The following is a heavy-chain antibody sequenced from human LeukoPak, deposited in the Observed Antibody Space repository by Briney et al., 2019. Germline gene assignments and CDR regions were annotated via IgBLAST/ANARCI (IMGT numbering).Heavy chain of an antibody. CDR3: ARDHTVTTWNNWFDP. CDR1: GYSISSGYY. Sequence: SETLSLTCTVFGYSISSGYYWGWIRLPPGKGLEWIGNIFHSGSTYYNPSLKSRVTISVDTSKNQFSLKLSSVTAADTAVYYCARDHTVTTWNNWFDPWGQGTLVTVSS. D-gene: IGHD4-11*01. CDR2: IFHSGST. V-gene: IGHV4-38-2*02. J-gene: IGHJ5*02.